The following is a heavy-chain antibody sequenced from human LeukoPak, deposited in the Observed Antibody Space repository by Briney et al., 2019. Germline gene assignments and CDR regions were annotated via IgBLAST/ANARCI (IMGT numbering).Heavy chain of an antibody. D-gene: IGHD3-10*01. CDR2: IYSSGNT. V-gene: IGHV4-39*01. J-gene: IGHJ3*02. Sequence: TSETLSLTCAVSGASISSSNYYWGWVRQSPGKGLEWIGNIYSSGNTYYNASLKSRVTMYIDTSKNRFSLKLSSVTAADTAVYYCARRITMVRAAFDIWGQGTMVTVSS. CDR3: ARRITMVRAAFDI. CDR1: GASISSSNYY.